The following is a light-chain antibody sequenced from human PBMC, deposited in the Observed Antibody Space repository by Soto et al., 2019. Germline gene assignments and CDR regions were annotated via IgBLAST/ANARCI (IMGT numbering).Light chain of an antibody. V-gene: IGKV3-20*01. CDR1: QSVSSSY. J-gene: IGKJ4*01. CDR3: QKCGSTPLT. Sequence: EIVLTQSPGTLSLSPGERAILSCRASQSVSSSYLAWYQQKPGQAPRLLIYGASSRATGVPDRFSGSASGTDFTLTISRLEPEDFAVYYCQKCGSTPLTFGGGTKVDIK. CDR2: GAS.